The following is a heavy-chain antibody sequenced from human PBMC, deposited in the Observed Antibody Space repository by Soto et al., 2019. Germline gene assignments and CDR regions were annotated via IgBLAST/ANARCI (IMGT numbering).Heavy chain of an antibody. J-gene: IGHJ4*02. V-gene: IGHV4-4*02. CDR3: ARGTHLGNCGGDCYRFDY. D-gene: IGHD2-21*02. CDR2: ISHSGST. Sequence: SETLSLTCAVSGGSISSSNWWNWVRQPPGKGLEWIGEISHSGSTNYNPSLKSRVTISVDKSKNQFSLKLSSVTAADTAVYYCARGTHLGNCGGDCYRFDYWGQGTLVTVSS. CDR1: GGSISSSNW.